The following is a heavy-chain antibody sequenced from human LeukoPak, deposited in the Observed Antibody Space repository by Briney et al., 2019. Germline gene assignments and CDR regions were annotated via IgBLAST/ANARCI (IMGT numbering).Heavy chain of an antibody. J-gene: IGHJ3*02. Sequence: KPGGSLRLSCAASGFTFSNAWMSWVRQAPGKGLEWVGRIKSKTDGGTTDYAAPVKGRFTISRDDSKNTLYLQMNSLKTEDTAVYYCAIFGVVIPPSTIHGGDAFDIWGQGTMVTVSS. CDR1: GFTFSNAW. CDR3: AIFGVVIPPSTIHGGDAFDI. CDR2: IKSKTDGGTT. V-gene: IGHV3-15*01. D-gene: IGHD3-3*01.